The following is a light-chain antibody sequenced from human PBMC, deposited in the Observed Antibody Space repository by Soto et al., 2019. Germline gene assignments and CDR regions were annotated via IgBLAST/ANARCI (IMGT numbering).Light chain of an antibody. CDR1: SSNIGINT. J-gene: IGLJ1*01. CDR2: GNN. Sequence: QSALTQPPSASGTPGQTITISCSGGSSNIGINTVNWYEHLPGTAPRLLIYGNNQRPSGVPDRFSGSKSGTSASLAISGLQSEDEGHYYCATWDDSLDVHVFGTGTKLTVL. V-gene: IGLV1-44*01. CDR3: ATWDDSLDVHV.